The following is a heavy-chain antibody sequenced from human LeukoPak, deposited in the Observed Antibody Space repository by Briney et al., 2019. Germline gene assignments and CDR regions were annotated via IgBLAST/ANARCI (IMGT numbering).Heavy chain of an antibody. D-gene: IGHD3-22*01. CDR3: AKDNGYDSSGYYLDFQH. V-gene: IGHV3-23*01. J-gene: IGHJ1*01. Sequence: GGSLRLSCAASGFTFSSYAMSWVRQAPGKGLEWVSAISGSGGSTYYADSVKGRFTISRDNSKNTLYLQMNSLRAEDAAVYYCAKDNGYDSSGYYLDFQHWGQGTLVTVSS. CDR1: GFTFSSYA. CDR2: ISGSGGST.